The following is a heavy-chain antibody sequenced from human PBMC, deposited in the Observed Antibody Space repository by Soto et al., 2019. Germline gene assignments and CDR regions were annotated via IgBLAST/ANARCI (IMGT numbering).Heavy chain of an antibody. CDR3: AREGYCSSTSCYGQFDY. J-gene: IGHJ4*02. Sequence: QVQLVESGGGVVQPGRSLRLSCAASGFTFSSYGMHWVRQAPGKGLEWVAVIWYDGSNKYYADSVKGRFTISRDNSKNTRYLQMKSLRAEDTAVYYCAREGYCSSTSCYGQFDYWGQGTLVTVAS. CDR2: IWYDGSNK. CDR1: GFTFSSYG. D-gene: IGHD2-2*01. V-gene: IGHV3-33*01.